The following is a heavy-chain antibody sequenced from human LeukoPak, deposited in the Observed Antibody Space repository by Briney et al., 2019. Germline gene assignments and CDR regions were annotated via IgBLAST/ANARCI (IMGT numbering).Heavy chain of an antibody. Sequence: SGGSLRLSCAASGFTLSNAWMSWVRQAPGKGLEWVGRIKSKTDGGTTDYAAPVKGRFTISRDDSKNTLYLQMNSLKTEDTAVYYCTTDRVWPRVFDYWGQGTLVTVSS. D-gene: IGHD5/OR15-5a*01. CDR3: TTDRVWPRVFDY. CDR1: GFTLSNAW. CDR2: IKSKTDGGTT. V-gene: IGHV3-15*01. J-gene: IGHJ4*02.